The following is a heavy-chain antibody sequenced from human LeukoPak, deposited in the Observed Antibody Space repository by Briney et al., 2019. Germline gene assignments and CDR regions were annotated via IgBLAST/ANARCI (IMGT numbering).Heavy chain of an antibody. CDR3: ARDRDYYGSGSYYYYYYMDV. J-gene: IGHJ6*03. D-gene: IGHD3-10*01. V-gene: IGHV1-46*01. CDR2: INPSGGSI. CDR1: GDTFSSYY. Sequence: GASVKVSCKASGDTFSSYYMHWVRQAPGQGLEWMGIINPSGGSISYAQKFQGRVTMTRDMSTSTVYMELSSLRSEDTAVYYCARDRDYYGSGSYYYYYYMDVWGKGTTVTVSS.